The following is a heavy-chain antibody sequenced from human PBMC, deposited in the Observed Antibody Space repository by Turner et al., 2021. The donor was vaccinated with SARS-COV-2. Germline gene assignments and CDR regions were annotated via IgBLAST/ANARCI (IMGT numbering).Heavy chain of an antibody. J-gene: IGHJ3*02. CDR1: GFTFSRYW. CDR2: IKQDGSEK. CDR3: ARDGGGYYGFDI. D-gene: IGHD1-26*01. Sequence: EVQLVESGGGLVQPGVFLRLSCAASGFTFSRYWMSWVREEPGKGLGCVANIKQDGSEKSYMGSVKGRFTMSRDNAKNSLNLQMASLRAVDTAVCYCARDGGGYYGFDIWGQGTRVTVSS. V-gene: IGHV3-7*01.